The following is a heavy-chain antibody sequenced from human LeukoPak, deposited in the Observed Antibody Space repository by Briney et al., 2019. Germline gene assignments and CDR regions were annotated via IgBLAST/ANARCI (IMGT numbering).Heavy chain of an antibody. CDR2: IYSGGST. CDR1: GFTVSSNY. Sequence: PGGSLRLSCAASGFTVSSNYMSWVRQAPGKGLEWVSVIYSGGSTYYADSVKGRFTISRDNSKNTLYLQMNSLRAEDTAVYYCARDSPGYYYDSSGYSLRFDYWGQGTLVTVSS. V-gene: IGHV3-66*01. D-gene: IGHD3-22*01. J-gene: IGHJ4*02. CDR3: ARDSPGYYYDSSGYSLRFDY.